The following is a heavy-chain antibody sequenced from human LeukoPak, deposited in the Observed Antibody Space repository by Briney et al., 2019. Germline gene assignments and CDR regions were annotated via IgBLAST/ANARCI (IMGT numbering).Heavy chain of an antibody. Sequence: ASVKVSCKASGYTFTSYGISWVRQAPGQGLEWMGWISAYNGNTNYAQKLQGRVTMTTDTSTSTAYMELRSLRSDDTAVYYCAREVTVVVADNNWFDPWGQGTLVTVSS. CDR1: GYTFTSYG. V-gene: IGHV1-18*01. CDR3: AREVTVVVADNNWFDP. D-gene: IGHD2-15*01. CDR2: ISAYNGNT. J-gene: IGHJ5*02.